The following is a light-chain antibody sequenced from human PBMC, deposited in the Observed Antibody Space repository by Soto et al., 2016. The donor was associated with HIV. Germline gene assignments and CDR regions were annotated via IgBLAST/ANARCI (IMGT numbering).Light chain of an antibody. J-gene: IGKJ4*01. CDR2: DAS. CDR3: QKYNGVVT. V-gene: IGKV1-33*01. CDR1: QDITNN. Sequence: DIQMTQSPSSVPASIGDRVTITCQTSQDITNNLNWYQQKPGKAPKLLIYDASNLETGVPARFSGSGSGTYFTLTITTLQPEDIGTYYCQKYNGVVTFGGGTKVEI.